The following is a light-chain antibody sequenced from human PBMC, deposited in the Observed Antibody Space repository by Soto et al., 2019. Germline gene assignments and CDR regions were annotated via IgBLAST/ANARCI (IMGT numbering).Light chain of an antibody. CDR1: QSVSSY. CDR3: QQRSTWPVT. Sequence: EIVLTQSPATLSLSPGERATLSCRASQSVSSYFAWYQQKPGQAPNLLIYDASNRATGIPARFSGSGSGTHCTLSISRLEREDFAVYYCQQRSTWPVTFGQGTKVEI. V-gene: IGKV3-11*01. CDR2: DAS. J-gene: IGKJ1*01.